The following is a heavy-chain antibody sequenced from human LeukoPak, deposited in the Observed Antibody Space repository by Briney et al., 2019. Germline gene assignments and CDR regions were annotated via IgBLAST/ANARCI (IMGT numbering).Heavy chain of an antibody. Sequence: GGSLRLSCAASGFTFSTYSMDWVRQTPGKGLEWISYISHDGSTAYYADSVKGRFTISRDNAKNSLYLQMNSRRAEDTAVYYCARTPGYCSGGNCYRYFQNWGQGTLVTVSS. CDR3: ARTPGYCSGGNCYRYFQN. CDR2: ISHDGSTA. CDR1: GFTFSTYS. D-gene: IGHD2-15*01. J-gene: IGHJ1*01. V-gene: IGHV3-48*01.